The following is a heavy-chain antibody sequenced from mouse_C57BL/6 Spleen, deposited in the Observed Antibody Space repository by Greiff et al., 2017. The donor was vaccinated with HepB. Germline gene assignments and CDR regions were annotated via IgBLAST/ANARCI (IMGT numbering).Heavy chain of an antibody. CDR2: ISYDGSN. J-gene: IGHJ4*01. Sequence: EVQLVESGPGLVKPSQSLSLTCSVTGYSITSGYYWNWIRQFPGNKLEWMGYISYDGSNNYNPSLKNRISITRDTSKNQFFLKLNSVTTEDTATYYCARWLLGAMDYWGQGTSVTVSS. D-gene: IGHD2-3*01. V-gene: IGHV3-6*01. CDR1: GYSITSGYY. CDR3: ARWLLGAMDY.